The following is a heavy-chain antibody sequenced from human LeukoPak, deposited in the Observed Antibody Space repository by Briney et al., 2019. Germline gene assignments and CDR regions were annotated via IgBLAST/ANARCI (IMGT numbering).Heavy chain of an antibody. CDR3: ARSPQGTATTANWLDP. CDR2: IYTSGST. Sequence: SETLSLTCAVYGGSFSGYYWTWIRQPAGKGLEWIGRIYTSGSTNYNPSLKSRVTISVDTSKNQFSLKLSSVTAADTAVYYCARSPQGTATTANWLDPWGQGTLVTVSS. D-gene: IGHD4-17*01. V-gene: IGHV4-59*10. J-gene: IGHJ5*02. CDR1: GGSFSGYY.